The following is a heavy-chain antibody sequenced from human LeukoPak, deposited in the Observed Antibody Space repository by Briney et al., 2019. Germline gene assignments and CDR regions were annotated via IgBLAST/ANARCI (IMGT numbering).Heavy chain of an antibody. CDR2: IYYSEST. Sequence: SETLSLTCTVSGGSISSYYWNWIRQPPGKGLEWIGYIYYSESTNYNPSLKSRVTISVDTSKNMFSLKLSSVTAADTAVYYCARGGWYPESFQHWGEGALVTVSS. CDR1: GGSISSYY. J-gene: IGHJ1*01. CDR3: ARGGWYPESFQH. V-gene: IGHV4-59*01. D-gene: IGHD6-19*01.